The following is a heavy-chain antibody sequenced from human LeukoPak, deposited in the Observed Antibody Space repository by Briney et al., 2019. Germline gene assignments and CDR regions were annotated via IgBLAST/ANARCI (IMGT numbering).Heavy chain of an antibody. Sequence: PGGSLRLSCVASGFTFSHYWMSWVRQAPGKGLEWVANIKQDGTEKYYVDSVKGRFTISRDNTKKSLYLQMNSLRAEDTAVYYCARDRAPVSHDYSYFDYWGQGTLVTVSS. D-gene: IGHD4-11*01. CDR1: GFTFSHYW. V-gene: IGHV3-7*01. J-gene: IGHJ4*02. CDR2: IKQDGTEK. CDR3: ARDRAPVSHDYSYFDY.